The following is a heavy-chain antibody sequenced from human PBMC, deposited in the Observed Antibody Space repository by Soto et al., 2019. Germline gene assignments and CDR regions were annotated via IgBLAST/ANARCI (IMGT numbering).Heavy chain of an antibody. CDR3: ARVSDTAMYYCDY. CDR2: INPNSGGT. V-gene: IGHV1-2*04. CDR1: GYTFTGYY. D-gene: IGHD5-18*01. Sequence: ASVKVSCKASGYTFTGYYMHWVRQAPGQGLEWMGWINPNSGGTNYAQKFQGWVTMTRDTSISTAYMELSRLRSDDTAVYYCARVSDTAMYYCDYWGQGTLVTVSS. J-gene: IGHJ4*02.